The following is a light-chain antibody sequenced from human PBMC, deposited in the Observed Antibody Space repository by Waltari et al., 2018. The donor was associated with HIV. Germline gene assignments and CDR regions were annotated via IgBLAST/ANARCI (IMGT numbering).Light chain of an antibody. CDR3: QKYNSASFT. CDR2: ATS. J-gene: IGKJ3*01. Sequence: DIQMTQSPSSLSASVGDRVTITCRASQGISTFLAWYQQKPGKVPKLLIYATSTLQSGVPSRFSGSGSGTDFTLTISSLQPEDVATYYCQKYNSASFTFGPGTKVDMK. CDR1: QGISTF. V-gene: IGKV1-27*01.